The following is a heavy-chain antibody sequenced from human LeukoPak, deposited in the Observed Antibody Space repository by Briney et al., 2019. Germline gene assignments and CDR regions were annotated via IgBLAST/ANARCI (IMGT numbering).Heavy chain of an antibody. CDR3: ARAPSIATLADY. CDR1: GFTFDDYA. Sequence: PGGSLRLSCAASGFTFDDYAMHWVRQAPGKGLEWVSGISWNSGTIGYAGSVKGRFTISRDNAKNSLYLQMNSLRAEDMALYYCARAPSIATLADYWGLGTLVTVSS. J-gene: IGHJ4*02. D-gene: IGHD6-6*01. CDR2: ISWNSGTI. V-gene: IGHV3-9*03.